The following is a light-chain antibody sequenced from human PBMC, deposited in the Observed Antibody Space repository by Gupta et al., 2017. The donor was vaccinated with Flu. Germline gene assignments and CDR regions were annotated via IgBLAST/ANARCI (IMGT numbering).Light chain of an antibody. CDR2: DTS. CDR1: QPVRTY. Sequence: AILSLSPGERAILSCRASQPVRTYLAWYTQKPGQAPRLLIYDTSNRATGIPPRFSGSGYGTDFTLTISSREPEDFAVYYCQQRNNWPMISFGGGTKVEI. CDR3: QQRNNWPMIS. V-gene: IGKV3-11*01. J-gene: IGKJ4*01.